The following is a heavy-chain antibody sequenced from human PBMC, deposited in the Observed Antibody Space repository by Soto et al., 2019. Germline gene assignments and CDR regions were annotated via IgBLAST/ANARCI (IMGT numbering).Heavy chain of an antibody. CDR2: TYYRSKWYN. D-gene: IGHD2-2*01. J-gene: IGHJ5*01. V-gene: IGHV6-1*01. Sequence: SQTLSLTCAISGDSVSSSSVTWNWIRQSPSRGLEWLGRTYYRSKWYNDYAESVKSRITINPDTSKNQFSLHLNSVTPEDTAVYYCVRLVGNSWLDFWGQGTLVTVSS. CDR1: GDSVSSSSVT. CDR3: VRLVGNSWLDF.